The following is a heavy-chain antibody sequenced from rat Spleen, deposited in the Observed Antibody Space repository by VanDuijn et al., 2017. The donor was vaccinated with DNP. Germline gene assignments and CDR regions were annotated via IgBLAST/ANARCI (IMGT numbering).Heavy chain of an antibody. D-gene: IGHD1-1*01. CDR2: ISASGGST. CDR1: GFTFSNYG. J-gene: IGHJ2*01. CDR3: TRGLQVYYFDY. V-gene: IGHV5S13*01. Sequence: EVQLVGSGGGSVQSGRSLKLSCAASGFTFSNYGMAWVRQAPKKGLEWVASISASGGSTSYRDSVRGRFTISRDYARSTLYLQMDSLRSEDTATYYCTRGLQVYYFDYWGQGVMVTVSS.